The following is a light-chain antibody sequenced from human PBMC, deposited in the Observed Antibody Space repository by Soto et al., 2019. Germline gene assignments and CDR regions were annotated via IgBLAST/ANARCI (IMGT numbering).Light chain of an antibody. CDR1: QILLHSNGYNY. CDR3: QQSYSTPWT. V-gene: IGKV2-28*01. J-gene: IGKJ1*01. CDR2: KAS. Sequence: DIVMTQSPLSLPVTPGEPSSISCRSSQILLHSNGYNYLDWYLQKPGKAPKLLIYKASTLKSGVPSRFSGSGSGTEFTLTISSLQPDDFATYYCQQSYSTPWTFGQGTKVDI.